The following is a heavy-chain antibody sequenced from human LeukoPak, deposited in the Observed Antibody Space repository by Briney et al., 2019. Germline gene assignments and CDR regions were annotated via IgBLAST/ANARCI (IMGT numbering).Heavy chain of an antibody. J-gene: IGHJ6*02. CDR2: INHSGST. D-gene: IGHD3-9*01. V-gene: IGHV4-34*01. CDR3: ARGKGGYYDILTGYYLGYYYYGMDV. Sequence: GSLRLSCAASGFTFSSYAMSWVRQPPGKGLEWIGEINHSGSTNYNPSLKSRVTISVDTSKNQFSLKLSSVTAADTAVYYCARGKGGYYDILTGYYLGYYYYGMDVWGQGTTVTVSS. CDR1: GFTFSSYA.